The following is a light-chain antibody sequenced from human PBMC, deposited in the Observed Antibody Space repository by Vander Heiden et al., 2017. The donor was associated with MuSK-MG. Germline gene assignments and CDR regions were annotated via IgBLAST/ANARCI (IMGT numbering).Light chain of an antibody. J-gene: IGKJ4*01. Sequence: EIVMTQSPATLSVSPGERATLSCRASQSVSSNLAWYQQKPGQAPRLLIYGASTRATGLPARFSGSGSGTEFTLTISSLQSEDFAVYYCQQYRDWPLTFGGGTKV. CDR1: QSVSSN. V-gene: IGKV3-15*01. CDR2: GAS. CDR3: QQYRDWPLT.